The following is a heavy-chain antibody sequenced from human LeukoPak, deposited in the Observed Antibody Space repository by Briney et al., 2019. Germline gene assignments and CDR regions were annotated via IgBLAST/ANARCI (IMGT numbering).Heavy chain of an antibody. V-gene: IGHV3-73*01. Sequence: GGSLRLSCAASGFTFSGSALHWVRQASGKGLEWVGRIRSTANGYATAYAASVKGRFTISRDDSKNTAYLQMDRLKTEDTALYYCTGNYYGSGSYADFDYWGQGTLVTVSS. CDR2: IRSTANGYAT. D-gene: IGHD3-10*01. J-gene: IGHJ4*02. CDR1: GFTFSGSA. CDR3: TGNYYGSGSYADFDY.